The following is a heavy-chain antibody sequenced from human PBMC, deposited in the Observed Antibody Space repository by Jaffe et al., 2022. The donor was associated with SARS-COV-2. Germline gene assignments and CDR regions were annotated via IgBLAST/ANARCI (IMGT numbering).Heavy chain of an antibody. Sequence: QVQLVQSGAEVKKPGSSVKVSCKASGGTFSSDSMNWVRQAPGQGLEWVGGIIHIFGTTNYAQKFQGRVTITADESTSTVYMELRSLRPEDTAVYFCAREAYVASGDLYFMDVWGKGTTVTVSS. J-gene: IGHJ6*03. V-gene: IGHV1-69*01. CDR3: AREAYVASGDLYFMDV. CDR2: IIHIFGTT. D-gene: IGHD3-16*01. CDR1: GGTFSSDS.